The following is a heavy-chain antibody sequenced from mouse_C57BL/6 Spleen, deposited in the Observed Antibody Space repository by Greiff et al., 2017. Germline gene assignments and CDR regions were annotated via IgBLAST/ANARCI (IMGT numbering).Heavy chain of an antibody. J-gene: IGHJ4*01. D-gene: IGHD2-5*01. Sequence: EVQLVESGGDLVKPGGSLKLSCAASGFTFSSYGMSWVRQTPDKRLEWVATISSGGSYTYYPDSVKGRFTISRANAKNTLYLQMSSLKSEDTAMYYCARQGSNYEGYARDDWGQGTSVTVSS. CDR2: ISSGGSYT. CDR1: GFTFSSYG. CDR3: ARQGSNYEGYARDD. V-gene: IGHV5-6*01.